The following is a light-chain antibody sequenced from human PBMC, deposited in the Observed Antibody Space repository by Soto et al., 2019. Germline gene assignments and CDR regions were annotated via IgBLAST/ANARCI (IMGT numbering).Light chain of an antibody. Sequence: EIVLTQSPATLSLSPGERATVSCKASQNIRSHLAWYLQKPGQPPRLLIFGASNRATGIPARFSGSGSGTDFTLTISSLEPEDSGLYYCQQRSDWPLTFGGGARVEVK. CDR1: QNIRSH. J-gene: IGKJ4*01. CDR3: QQRSDWPLT. V-gene: IGKV3-11*01. CDR2: GAS.